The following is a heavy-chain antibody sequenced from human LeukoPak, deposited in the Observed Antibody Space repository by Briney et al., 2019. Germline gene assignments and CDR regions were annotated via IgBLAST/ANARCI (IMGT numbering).Heavy chain of an antibody. CDR2: INSDGTST. CDR3: ARAGYDFWSGYYWRGFDY. Sequence: GGSLRLSCAASGFTFSGNWMHWVRQGPGKGLVWVSRINSDGTSTSYADSVKGRFTISRDNAKNTLYLQMNSLRAEDTAVYYCARAGYDFWSGYYWRGFDYWGQGTLVTVSS. V-gene: IGHV3-74*01. CDR1: GFTFSGNW. D-gene: IGHD3-3*01. J-gene: IGHJ4*02.